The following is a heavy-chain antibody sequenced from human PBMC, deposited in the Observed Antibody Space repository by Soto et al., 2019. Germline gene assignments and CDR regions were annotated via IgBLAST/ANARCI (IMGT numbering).Heavy chain of an antibody. CDR3: ARARDGSGSYYYMDV. V-gene: IGHV1-18*01. CDR2: ISAYNGNT. CDR1: GYTFTSYG. J-gene: IGHJ6*03. D-gene: IGHD3-10*01. Sequence: QVQLVQSGAEVKKPGASVKVSCKASGYTFTSYGIRWVRKAPGQGLEWMGWISAYNGNTNYAQTLQGRVTMTTDTSTSTAYMVLSSLRSDDTAVYYCARARDGSGSYYYMDVWGKGTTVTASS.